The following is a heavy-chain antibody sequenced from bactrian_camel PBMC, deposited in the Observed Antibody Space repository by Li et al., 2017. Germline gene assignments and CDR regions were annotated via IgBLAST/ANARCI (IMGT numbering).Heavy chain of an antibody. V-gene: IGHV3S63*01. D-gene: IGHD6*01. CDR3: AEGRGSRGEHCYSLNY. J-gene: IGHJ4*01. CDR2: IRTVGPI. CDR1: GYALNKNA. Sequence: HVQLVESGGGSVQAGGSLRLSCVASGYALNKNAITWFRQAPGKEREGVAGIRTVGPIGYADSVKGRFTISQDDARETVWLQMDRLQPDDTATYYCAEGRGSRGEHCYSLNYWGQGTQVTVS.